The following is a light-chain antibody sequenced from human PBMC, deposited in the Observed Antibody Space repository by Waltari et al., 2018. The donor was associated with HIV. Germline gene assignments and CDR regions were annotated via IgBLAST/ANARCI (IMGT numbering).Light chain of an antibody. CDR2: AAS. Sequence: DIQMNQSPSSLSASVGERVTITCRASQSISSYLNWYQQKPGKAPKLLIYAASSLQSGVPSRFSGSGSGTDFTLTISSLQPEDFATYYCQQSYSTPLTFGGGTKVEIK. CDR1: QSISSY. V-gene: IGKV1-39*01. J-gene: IGKJ4*01. CDR3: QQSYSTPLT.